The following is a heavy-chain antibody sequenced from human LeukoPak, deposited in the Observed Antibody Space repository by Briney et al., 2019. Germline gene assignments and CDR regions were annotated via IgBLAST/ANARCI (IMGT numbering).Heavy chain of an antibody. CDR2: ISYDGSNK. CDR3: ARDYAFDI. CDR1: GFTFSSYA. V-gene: IGHV3-30-3*01. J-gene: IGHJ3*02. Sequence: GGSLRLSCAASGFTFSSYAMHWCRQAPGKGLEWVAVISYDGSNKYYADSVKGRFTISRDNSKNTLYLQMNSLRAEDTAVYYCARDYAFDIWGQGTMVTVSS.